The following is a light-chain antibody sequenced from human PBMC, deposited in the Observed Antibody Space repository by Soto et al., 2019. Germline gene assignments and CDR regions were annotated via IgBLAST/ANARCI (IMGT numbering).Light chain of an antibody. CDR3: QQYGGSLVT. J-gene: IGKJ4*01. CDR2: GSS. V-gene: IGKV3-20*01. CDR1: QSVRSSY. Sequence: DIVLTQSPGTLSLSPGDRATLSCRASQSVRSSYLAWYQQKPGQAPMLLIYGSSTRATGIPDRFSGSGSGTDFTLTISRLEPEDFAVYYCQQYGGSLVTFGGGTKVEIK.